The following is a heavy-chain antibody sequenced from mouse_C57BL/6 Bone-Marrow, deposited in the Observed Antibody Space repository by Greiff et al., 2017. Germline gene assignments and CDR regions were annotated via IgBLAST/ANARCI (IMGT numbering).Heavy chain of an antibody. J-gene: IGHJ2*01. CDR1: GFTFSSYA. CDR2: ISDGGSYT. CDR3: AREPLDYGYSDY. D-gene: IGHD1-1*02. Sequence: EVHLVESGGGLVKPGGSLKLSCAASGFTFSSYAMSWVRQTPEKRLEWVATISDGGSYTYYPDNVKGRFTISRDNAKNNLYLQMSHLKSEDTAMYYCAREPLDYGYSDYWGQGTTLTVSS. V-gene: IGHV5-4*01.